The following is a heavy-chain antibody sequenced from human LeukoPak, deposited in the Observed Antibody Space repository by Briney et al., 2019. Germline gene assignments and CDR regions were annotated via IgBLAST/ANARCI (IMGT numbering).Heavy chain of an antibody. J-gene: IGHJ4*02. CDR2: IYSGGST. D-gene: IGHD6-19*01. CDR3: AREDPAGTFDY. Sequence: PGGSLRLSCAASGFTVSSNYMSWVRQAPGKGLEWVSVIYSGGSTYYADSVEGRFTISRDNSKNTLYLQMNSLRAEDTAVYYCAREDPAGTFDYWGQGTLDTVSS. V-gene: IGHV3-53*01. CDR1: GFTVSSNY.